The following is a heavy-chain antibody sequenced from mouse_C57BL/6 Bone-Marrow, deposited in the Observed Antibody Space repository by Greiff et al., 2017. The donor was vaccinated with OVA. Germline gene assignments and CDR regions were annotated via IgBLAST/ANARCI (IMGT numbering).Heavy chain of an antibody. CDR3: ARITTVVEDY. V-gene: IGHV7-3*01. CDR1: GFTFTDYY. D-gene: IGHD1-1*01. CDR2: IRNKANGYTT. Sequence: EVHLVESGGGLVQPGGSLSLSCAASGFTFTDYYMSWVRQPPGKALEWLGFIRNKANGYTTEYSASVKGRFTISRDNSQSILYLQMNALRAEDSATYYCARITTVVEDYWGQGTTLTVSS. J-gene: IGHJ2*01.